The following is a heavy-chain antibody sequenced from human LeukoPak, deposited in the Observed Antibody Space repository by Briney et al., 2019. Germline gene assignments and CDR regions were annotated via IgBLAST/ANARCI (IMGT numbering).Heavy chain of an antibody. Sequence: SETLSLTCTVSGYSISSGYYWGWIRQPPGKGLEWIGSIYHSGSTYYNPSLKSRVTISVDTSKNQFSLKLSSVTAADTAVYYCARDRADGYNVPDVFDTWGQGTMVTVSS. CDR1: GYSISSGYY. CDR2: IYHSGST. CDR3: ARDRADGYNVPDVFDT. J-gene: IGHJ3*02. V-gene: IGHV4-38-2*02. D-gene: IGHD5-24*01.